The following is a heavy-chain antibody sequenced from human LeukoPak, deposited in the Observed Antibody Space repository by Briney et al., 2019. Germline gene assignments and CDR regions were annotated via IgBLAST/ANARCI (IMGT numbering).Heavy chain of an antibody. CDR2: IRYDGSNK. CDR3: AKGRAITMMMGDAFDI. J-gene: IGHJ3*02. CDR1: GFTFSSYR. D-gene: IGHD3-22*01. V-gene: IGHV3-30*02. Sequence: GGSLRLSCAASGFTFSSYRMHWVRQAPGKGLEWVAFIRYDGSNKYYADSVKGRFTISRDNSKNTLYLQMNSLRAEDTAVYYCAKGRAITMMMGDAFDIWGQGTMVTVSS.